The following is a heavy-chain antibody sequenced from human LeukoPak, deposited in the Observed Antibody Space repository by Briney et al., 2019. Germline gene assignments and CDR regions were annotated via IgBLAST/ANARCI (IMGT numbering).Heavy chain of an antibody. CDR2: IHYSGST. Sequence: SETLSLTCTVSGGSISSRTYYWGWIRQSPGKGLEWIGTIHYSGSTSYNPSLKSRVTISVDTSKNQFSLKLSSVTAADTAVYYCARVTGYMTEDYFDYWGQGTLITVSS. V-gene: IGHV4-39*07. CDR3: ARVTGYMTEDYFDY. CDR1: GGSISSRTYY. D-gene: IGHD6-13*01. J-gene: IGHJ4*02.